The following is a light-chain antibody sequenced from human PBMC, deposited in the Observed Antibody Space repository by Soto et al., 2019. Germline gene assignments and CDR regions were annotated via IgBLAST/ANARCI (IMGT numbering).Light chain of an antibody. CDR3: CSYAGSSTYNYV. J-gene: IGLJ1*01. Sequence: QSGLTQSASVSGAPGQSITISCTGTSSDVGSYNLVSWYQQHPGKAPKLMIYEDSKRPSGVSNRFSGSKSGNTASLTISGLQAVDEADYYCCSYAGSSTYNYVFGTGTKVTVL. V-gene: IGLV2-23*01. CDR2: EDS. CDR1: SSDVGSYNL.